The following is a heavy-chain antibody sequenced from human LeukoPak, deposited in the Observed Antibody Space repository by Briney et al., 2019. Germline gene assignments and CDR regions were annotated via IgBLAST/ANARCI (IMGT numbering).Heavy chain of an antibody. D-gene: IGHD6-13*01. Sequence: GGSLRLSCAASGFTFSSYGMHWVRQAPGKGLEWVANIKQDGSEKYYVDSVKGRFTISRHNAKNSLYLQLNSLQAEDTAVYYCAREGITAAADYWGQGTLVTVSS. CDR3: AREGITAAADY. CDR2: IKQDGSEK. CDR1: GFTFSSYG. J-gene: IGHJ4*02. V-gene: IGHV3-7*01.